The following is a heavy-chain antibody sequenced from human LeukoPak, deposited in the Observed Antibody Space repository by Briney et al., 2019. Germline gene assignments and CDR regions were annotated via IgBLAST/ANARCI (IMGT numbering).Heavy chain of an antibody. CDR1: GGSVSSGSYY. D-gene: IGHD2-15*01. CDR3: ARGAGDIVVVVAATPYYFDY. V-gene: IGHV4-61*01. Sequence: PSETLSLTCTVSGGSVSSGSYYWSWIRQPPGKGLEWIGYIYYSWSTNYNPSLKSRVTISVDTSKNQFSLKLSSVTAADTAVYYCARGAGDIVVVVAATPYYFDYWGQGTLVTVSS. CDR2: IYYSWST. J-gene: IGHJ4*02.